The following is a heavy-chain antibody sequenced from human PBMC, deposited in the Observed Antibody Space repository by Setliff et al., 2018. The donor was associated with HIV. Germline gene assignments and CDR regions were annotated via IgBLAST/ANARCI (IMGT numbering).Heavy chain of an antibody. Sequence: GGSLRLSCAASGFTFSNYNMNWVRQAPGKGLEWVSSISSSSSYIYYANSVKGRFTISRDNAKNSLYLHMSSLRAEDTAVYYCARSWSGLWAIDNCGQGALVTVSS. V-gene: IGHV3-21*01. D-gene: IGHD3-3*01. J-gene: IGHJ4*02. CDR2: ISSSSSYI. CDR1: GFTFSNYN. CDR3: ARSWSGLWAIDN.